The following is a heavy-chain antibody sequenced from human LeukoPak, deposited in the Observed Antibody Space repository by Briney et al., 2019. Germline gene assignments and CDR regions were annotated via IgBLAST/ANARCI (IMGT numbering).Heavy chain of an antibody. D-gene: IGHD1-26*01. V-gene: IGHV1-69*05. Sequence: GASVKVSCKASGGTFSSYAISWVRQAPGQGLEWMGGIIPIFGTANYAQKFQGRVTMTTDTSTSTAYMELRSLRSDDTAVYYCATYSGSYSDAFDIWGQGTMVTVSS. CDR2: IIPIFGTA. J-gene: IGHJ3*02. CDR1: GGTFSSYA. CDR3: ATYSGSYSDAFDI.